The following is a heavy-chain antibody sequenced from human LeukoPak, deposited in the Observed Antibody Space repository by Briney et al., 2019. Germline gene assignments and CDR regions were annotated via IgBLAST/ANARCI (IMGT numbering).Heavy chain of an antibody. Sequence: GASVKVSCKASGYTFAKYGISWMRQAPGQGLEWMGWISANNGNTNYAQKLQGRVTLTTDTSTNTAYMELRSLRSDDTAVYYCASRSGTYPYYFDYWGQGTLVSVSS. CDR3: ASRSGTYPYYFDY. CDR1: GYTFAKYG. CDR2: ISANNGNT. V-gene: IGHV1-18*01. J-gene: IGHJ4*02. D-gene: IGHD1-26*01.